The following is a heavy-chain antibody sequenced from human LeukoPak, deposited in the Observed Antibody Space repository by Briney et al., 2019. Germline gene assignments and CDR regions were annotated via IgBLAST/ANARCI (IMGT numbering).Heavy chain of an antibody. CDR2: ISYIGST. D-gene: IGHD4-17*01. J-gene: IGHJ3*02. V-gene: IGHV4-59*11. Sequence: SETLSLTCAVSTDSISSHYWSWIRQPPGKGLEWIGYISYIGSTNYNPSLKSRVTISIDTSKNQFSLKLRSVTAADTAVYYCAKDLITVTKGFDIWGQGTMVSVSS. CDR3: AKDLITVTKGFDI. CDR1: TDSISSHY.